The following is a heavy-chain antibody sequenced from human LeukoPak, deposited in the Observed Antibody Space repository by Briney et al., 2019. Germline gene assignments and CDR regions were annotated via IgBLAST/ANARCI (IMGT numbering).Heavy chain of an antibody. Sequence: KPSETLSLTCTVSGGSISSYYWSWIRLPPGQGLEWIGYIYYTGATYYNPSLKSRVTISLDTSKNQFSLQLTSVTAADTAVYYCARNVGWYSHDTWGQGTLVTVSS. V-gene: IGHV4-59*08. J-gene: IGHJ5*02. CDR2: IYYTGAT. D-gene: IGHD6-19*01. CDR1: GGSISSYY. CDR3: ARNVGWYSHDT.